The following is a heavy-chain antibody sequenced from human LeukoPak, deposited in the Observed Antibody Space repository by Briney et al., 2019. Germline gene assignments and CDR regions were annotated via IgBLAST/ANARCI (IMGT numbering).Heavy chain of an antibody. CDR3: ARDSIRSRQLLEA. Sequence: GGSLRLSCAASGFSFRSYSMNWVRQTPARGLEWVSCISSDSDYTQYADSVKGRFTISRDNAKNSLYLQVDSLRADDSGVYYCARDSIRSRQLLEAGGQGTMVTVSS. CDR2: ISSDSDYT. CDR1: GFSFRSYS. J-gene: IGHJ4*02. V-gene: IGHV3-21*01. D-gene: IGHD5-24*01.